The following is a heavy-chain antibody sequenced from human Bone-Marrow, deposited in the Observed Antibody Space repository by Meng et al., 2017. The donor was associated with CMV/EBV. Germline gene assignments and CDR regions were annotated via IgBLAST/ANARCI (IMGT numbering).Heavy chain of an antibody. CDR2: INSDGSST. CDR1: GFTFSSYW. Sequence: GGSLRLSCAASGFTFSSYWMHWVRQAPGKGLVWVSRINSDGSSTSYADSVKGRFTISRDNAKNSLYLQMNSLRAEDTAVYYCARLRFEDGIYGREVWGQRNTVTVSS. CDR3: ARLRFEDGIYGREV. V-gene: IGHV3-74*01. D-gene: IGHD3-10*01. J-gene: IGHJ6*02.